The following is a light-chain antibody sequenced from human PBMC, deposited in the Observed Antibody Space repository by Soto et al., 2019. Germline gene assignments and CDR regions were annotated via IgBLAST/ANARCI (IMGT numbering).Light chain of an antibody. CDR3: QQSYGTPLT. V-gene: IGKV1-39*01. J-gene: IGKJ4*01. CDR1: QSISNY. Sequence: DMEMPQSPSSLSASVGDRVTITCRARQSISNYLNWYQHKPGKVPKLLIYAASSLQSGVPTRFSGSGSGTDFTLTINSLQPEDFATYYCQQSYGTPLTFGGGTKIESK. CDR2: AAS.